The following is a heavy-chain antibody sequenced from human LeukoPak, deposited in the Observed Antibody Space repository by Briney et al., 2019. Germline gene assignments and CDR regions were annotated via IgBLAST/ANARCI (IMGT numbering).Heavy chain of an antibody. Sequence: PSETLSLTCTVSGGSISSYYWSWIRQPPGKGLEWIGYIYYSGSTNYNPSLKSRVTISVDTSKNRFSLKLSSVTAADTAVYYCARIYDSSGPYFDYWGQGTLVTVSS. D-gene: IGHD3-22*01. J-gene: IGHJ4*02. V-gene: IGHV4-59*01. CDR3: ARIYDSSGPYFDY. CDR1: GGSISSYY. CDR2: IYYSGST.